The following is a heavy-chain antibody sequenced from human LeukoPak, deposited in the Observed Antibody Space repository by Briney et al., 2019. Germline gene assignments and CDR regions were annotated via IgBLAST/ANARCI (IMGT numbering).Heavy chain of an antibody. CDR1: GFTLSSYW. CDR2: ISRDGSTT. V-gene: IGHV3-74*01. J-gene: IGHJ4*02. D-gene: IGHD5-12*01. CDR3: ARVRLRSGYDTIDY. Sequence: GGSLRLSCAASGFTLSSYWMDWVRQAPGIGLVWVAGISRDGSTTTYAGSVKGRFTISRDNAKNTLYLQMNSLRAEDTAVYCCARVRLRSGYDTIDYWGQGTLVTVSS.